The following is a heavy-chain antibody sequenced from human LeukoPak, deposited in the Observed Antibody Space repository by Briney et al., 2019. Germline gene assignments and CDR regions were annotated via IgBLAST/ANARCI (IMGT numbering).Heavy chain of an antibody. J-gene: IGHJ4*02. CDR1: GYSFTTYW. CDR2: IFPSDSDT. V-gene: IGHV5-51*01. Sequence: GGSLKISCKGSGYSFTTYWIGWVRQMPGKGLEWMGIIFPSDSDTRYSPSFQGQVTISADKSISTAYLQWSSLKASDTAIYYCTRGRPIDYWGQGTLVTVSS. CDR3: TRGRPIDY.